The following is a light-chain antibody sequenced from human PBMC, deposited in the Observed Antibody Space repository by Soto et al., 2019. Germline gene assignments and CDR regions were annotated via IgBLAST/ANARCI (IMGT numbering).Light chain of an antibody. Sequence: QSALTQPASVSGSPGQSITISCTGTSSDVGGYSYVSWYQQHPGKAPKLMIYDVSNRPSGVSNRFSGSKSDNTASLTISGLQAEDEADYYCSSYTSSSTQVFGTGTKLTVL. CDR2: DVS. CDR3: SSYTSSSTQV. CDR1: SSDVGGYSY. V-gene: IGLV2-14*03. J-gene: IGLJ1*01.